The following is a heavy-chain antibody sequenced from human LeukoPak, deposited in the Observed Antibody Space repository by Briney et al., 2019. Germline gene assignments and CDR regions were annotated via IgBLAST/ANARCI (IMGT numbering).Heavy chain of an antibody. D-gene: IGHD3-10*02. J-gene: IGHJ6*04. Sequence: GGSLRLSCAASGFTFSSYEMNWVRQAPGEGLEWVSYISSSGSTIYYADSVKGRFTISRDNAKNSLYLQMNSLRAEDTAVYYCAELGIAMIGGVWGKGTTVTISS. CDR3: AELGIAMIGGV. CDR1: GFTFSSYE. CDR2: ISSSGSTI. V-gene: IGHV3-48*03.